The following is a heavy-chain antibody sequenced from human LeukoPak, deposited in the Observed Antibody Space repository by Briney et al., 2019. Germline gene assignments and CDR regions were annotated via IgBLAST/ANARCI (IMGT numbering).Heavy chain of an antibody. CDR2: ISAYNGNT. Sequence: ASVKVSCKASGYTFTSYGISWVRQPPGQGLEWMGWISAYNGNTNYAQKLQGRVTMTTDTSTSTAYMELRSLRSDDTAVYYCARVESGGDRVGEDSRPYGYCGQGTLVTVSS. V-gene: IGHV1-18*01. CDR1: GYTFTSYG. CDR3: ARVESGGDRVGEDSRPYGY. J-gene: IGHJ4*02. D-gene: IGHD3-22*01.